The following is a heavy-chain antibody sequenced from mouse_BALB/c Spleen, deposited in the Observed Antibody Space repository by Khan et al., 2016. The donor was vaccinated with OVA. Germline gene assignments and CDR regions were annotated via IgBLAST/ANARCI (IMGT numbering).Heavy chain of an antibody. CDR2: IRYDGNS. Sequence: EVKLLESGPGLVKPSQSLSLTCSVTGYSITSGYFWSWIRQFPGNNLEWMGYIRYDGNSNYNPSLKNRISITRDTSTNHFFLKLNSVTTEDTAAYCCARGGSSSPAWFAYWGQGTLVTVSA. CDR1: GYSITSGYF. J-gene: IGHJ3*01. D-gene: IGHD6-1*01. CDR3: ARGGSSSPAWFAY. V-gene: IGHV3-6*02.